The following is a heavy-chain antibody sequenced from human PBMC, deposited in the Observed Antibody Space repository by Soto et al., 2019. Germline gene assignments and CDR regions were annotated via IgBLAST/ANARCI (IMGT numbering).Heavy chain of an antibody. Sequence: EVQLLESGGGLVQPGRSLRLSCAASGFTFSNYAMSWVRQAPGQGLDWVSAISGSGGTTYYADSVKGRFTIFRDNSTNTLFLQRNSLRAEDAAVYYCAKFFVETGSNSGWPWSFHYWGQGTLLTVSS. CDR2: ISGSGGTT. J-gene: IGHJ4*02. V-gene: IGHV3-23*01. CDR3: AKFFVETGSNSGWPWSFHY. CDR1: GFTFSNYA. D-gene: IGHD6-25*01.